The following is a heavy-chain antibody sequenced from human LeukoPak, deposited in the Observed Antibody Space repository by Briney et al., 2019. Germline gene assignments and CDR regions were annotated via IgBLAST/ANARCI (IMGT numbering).Heavy chain of an antibody. D-gene: IGHD2-15*01. J-gene: IGHJ4*02. CDR3: ARGKYCSGGSCLDY. Sequence: PSDTLSLPCAVCGGSFSGYYWSWIRQPPGKGLEWIGEINHSGSTNYNPSLKSRVTISVDTSKNQFSLKLSSVTAADTAVYYCARGKYCSGGSCLDYWGQGTLVTVSS. CDR1: GGSFSGYY. V-gene: IGHV4-34*01. CDR2: INHSGST.